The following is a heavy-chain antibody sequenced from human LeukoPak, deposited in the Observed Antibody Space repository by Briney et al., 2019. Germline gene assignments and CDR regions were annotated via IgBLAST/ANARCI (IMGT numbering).Heavy chain of an antibody. CDR2: ISGGST. V-gene: IGHV3-38-3*01. CDR3: KKEYCSGGSCYAGCGYDY. D-gene: IGHD2-15*01. Sequence: GGSLRLSCAASGFTVSSNEMSWVRQAPGKGLEWVSSISGGSTYYADSRKGRFTISRDNSKNTLHLQMNSLRAEDTAVYYCKKEYCSGGSCYAGCGYDYWGQGTLVTVSS. J-gene: IGHJ4*02. CDR1: GFTVSSNE.